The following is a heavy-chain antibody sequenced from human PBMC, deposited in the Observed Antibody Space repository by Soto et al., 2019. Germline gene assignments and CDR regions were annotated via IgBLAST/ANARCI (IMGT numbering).Heavy chain of an antibody. D-gene: IGHD2-2*01. CDR1: GGAISIGDYY. Sequence: PSETLSLTCTVSGGAISIGDYYLSWIRQPPGKGLEWIGYIYYSGSTYYNPSLKSRVTISVDTSKNQFSLKLSSVTAADTAVYYCARFGGPAASQDWVDPWGQGTRVAVSS. V-gene: IGHV4-30-4*01. CDR2: IYYSGST. J-gene: IGHJ5*02. CDR3: ARFGGPAASQDWVDP.